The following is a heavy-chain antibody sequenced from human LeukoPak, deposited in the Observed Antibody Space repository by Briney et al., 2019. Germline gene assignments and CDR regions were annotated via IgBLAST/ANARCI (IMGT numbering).Heavy chain of an antibody. CDR1: GGSISSYY. J-gene: IGHJ6*03. V-gene: IGHV4-59*01. CDR2: VYFSGST. Sequence: SSETLSLTCTVSGGSISSYYWNWIRKTPGKGLEWIGYVYFSGSTKYNPSLNSRVTISVDMSKNQFSLKLTSVTAADTAVYYCVRAGDGYNSGYYFFYTDGGGEGTTVTASS. D-gene: IGHD5-24*01. CDR3: VRAGDGYNSGYYFFYTDG.